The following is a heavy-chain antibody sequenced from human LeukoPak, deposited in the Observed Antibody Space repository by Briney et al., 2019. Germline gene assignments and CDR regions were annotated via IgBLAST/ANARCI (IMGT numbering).Heavy chain of an antibody. CDR1: GGSISSCTYS. D-gene: IGHD3-10*01. CDR3: ARAVGSGSFQTYYYYMDV. Sequence: SETLSLTCSVSGGSISSCTYSWGWIRQPPGKGLEWIGSFSCSGSTYYNPSLKSRVTISVDTSKSQFSLYMDSVTAADTAVYYCARAVGSGSFQTYYYYMDVWGKGTTVTISS. V-gene: IGHV4-39*07. J-gene: IGHJ6*03. CDR2: FSCSGST.